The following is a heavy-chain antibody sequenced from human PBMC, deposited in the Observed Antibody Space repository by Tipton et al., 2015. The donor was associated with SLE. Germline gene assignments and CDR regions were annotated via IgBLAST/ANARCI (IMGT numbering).Heavy chain of an antibody. CDR1: HGSINSNTYY. D-gene: IGHD6-6*01. Sequence: TLSLTCSVSHGSINSNTYYWAWIRQPPGKGLEWIGTIDYTGNNQYYQSSLKGRVTISVDASRNQFSLKLTSVTAADTAVYYCAAEYYSSSWIHPIDFWGQGMLVTVSS. CDR2: IDYTGNN. CDR3: AAEYYSSSWIHPIDF. J-gene: IGHJ4*02. V-gene: IGHV4-39*01.